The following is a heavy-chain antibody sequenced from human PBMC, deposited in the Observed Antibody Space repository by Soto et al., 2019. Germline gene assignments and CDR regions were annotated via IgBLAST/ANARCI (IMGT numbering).Heavy chain of an antibody. Sequence: LRLSCAASGFTFSSYAMTWVRQAPGKGLERVSAISGSGGRTYYADSVKGRFTISRDNSKNTLYLQMNSLRAEDTAVYYCAKDAVKYFYGSGSYATTFYYGMDVWGQGTTVTVSS. J-gene: IGHJ6*02. D-gene: IGHD3-10*01. CDR3: AKDAVKYFYGSGSYATTFYYGMDV. CDR2: ISGSGGRT. V-gene: IGHV3-23*01. CDR1: GFTFSSYA.